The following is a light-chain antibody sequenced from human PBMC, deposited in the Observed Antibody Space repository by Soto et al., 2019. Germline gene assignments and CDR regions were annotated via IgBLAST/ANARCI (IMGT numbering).Light chain of an antibody. Sequence: SYELTQPPSVSVAPGKTARITCGGNNVGSKSVHWYQQKPGQAPVLVIYSDSDRPSAIPERFSGSNSGNTATLTINRVEAGDEADYYCQVWDSGRDHVVFGGGTKLTVL. V-gene: IGLV3-21*04. CDR1: NVGSKS. J-gene: IGLJ3*02. CDR2: SDS. CDR3: QVWDSGRDHVV.